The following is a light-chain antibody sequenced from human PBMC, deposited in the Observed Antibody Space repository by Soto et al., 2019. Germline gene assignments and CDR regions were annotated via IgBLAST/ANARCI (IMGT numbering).Light chain of an antibody. CDR2: KAS. CDR3: QQYNRSPWT. Sequence: DIQMTQSPSTLSASVGDRVTITCRASQSISSWLAWYQQKPGKAPKLLIYKASSLESGGPSRFSGSGSGTKFTLTISSLKPDDFATYYCQQYNRSPWTFGQGTKVEIK. CDR1: QSISSW. V-gene: IGKV1-5*03. J-gene: IGKJ1*01.